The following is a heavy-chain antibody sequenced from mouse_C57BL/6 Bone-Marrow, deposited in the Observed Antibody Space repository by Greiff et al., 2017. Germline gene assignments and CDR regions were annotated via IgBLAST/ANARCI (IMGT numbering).Heavy chain of an antibody. CDR1: GYSFTSYW. V-gene: IGHV1-69*01. J-gene: IGHJ4*01. Sequence: QVQLQQSGAELVLPGASVKLSCKASGYSFTSYWMHWVKQTPGQGLEWIGEIDRSDSSTYYTQKIKGTFILTVDKTTSTPYMQLSSLTSEDSAVYYCARKSDYCRYDMDDWGQGTSVTVSS. D-gene: IGHD2-4*01. CDR3: ARKSDYCRYDMDD. CDR2: IDRSDSST.